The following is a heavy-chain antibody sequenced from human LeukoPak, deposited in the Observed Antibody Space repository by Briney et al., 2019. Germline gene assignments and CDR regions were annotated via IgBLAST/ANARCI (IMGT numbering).Heavy chain of an antibody. CDR3: ARQADGSESSRWFDS. D-gene: IGHD3-10*01. V-gene: IGHV4-59*08. Sequence: KPSETLSLTCTVSGVSILSHYWSWIRQPPGKGLEWIGYIYFSENTDYNPSFKSRVTILVDASKNQFSLKLTSVTAADTAVYYCARQADGSESSRWFDSWGQGTLVTVS. CDR2: IYFSENT. J-gene: IGHJ5*01. CDR1: GVSILSHY.